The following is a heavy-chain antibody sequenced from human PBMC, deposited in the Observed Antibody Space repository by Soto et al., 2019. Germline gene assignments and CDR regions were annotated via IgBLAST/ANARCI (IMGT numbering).Heavy chain of an antibody. CDR3: ARNLDEYSSSSALYYYGMDV. CDR1: GGSISSSSYY. Sequence: SETLSLTCTVSGGSISSSSYYWGWIRQPPGKGLEWIGSIYYSGSTYYNPSLKSRVTISVDTSKNQFSLRLSSVTAADTAVYYCARNLDEYSSSSALYYYGMDVWGQGTTVT. D-gene: IGHD6-6*01. CDR2: IYYSGST. J-gene: IGHJ6*02. V-gene: IGHV4-39*01.